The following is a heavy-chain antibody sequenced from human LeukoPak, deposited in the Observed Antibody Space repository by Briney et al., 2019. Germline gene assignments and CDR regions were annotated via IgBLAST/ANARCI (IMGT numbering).Heavy chain of an antibody. Sequence: SQTLSLTCTASGGSISSGGYYWSWIRQHPGKGLEWIGYIYYSGSTYYNPSLKSRVTISVDTSKNQFSLKLSSVTAADTAVYYCARGFPVIAAAGSNWFDPWGQGTLVTVSS. V-gene: IGHV4-31*03. CDR2: IYYSGST. J-gene: IGHJ5*02. D-gene: IGHD6-13*01. CDR3: ARGFPVIAAAGSNWFDP. CDR1: GGSISSGGYY.